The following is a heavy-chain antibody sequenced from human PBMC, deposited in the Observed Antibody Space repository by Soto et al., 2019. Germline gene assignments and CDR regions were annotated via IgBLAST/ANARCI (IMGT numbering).Heavy chain of an antibody. J-gene: IGHJ5*02. Sequence: QVQLVQSGAEVKNPGASVKVSCKASGYTFTSFAMHWVRQAPGQGLEWMGWINTGDGTTKYSQKLQGRVTITRDTSVSTADREGSSLRCEDTAVYFCARGGSSARWFDPWGQGTLVTVSS. CDR1: GYTFTSFA. CDR3: ARGGSSARWFDP. CDR2: INTGDGTT. V-gene: IGHV1-3*04. D-gene: IGHD6-6*01.